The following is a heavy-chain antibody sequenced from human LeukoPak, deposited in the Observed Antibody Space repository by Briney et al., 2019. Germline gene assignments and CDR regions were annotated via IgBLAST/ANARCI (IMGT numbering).Heavy chain of an antibody. J-gene: IGHJ4*02. CDR1: GGSLSSSSYY. D-gene: IGHD3-10*01. Sequence: SGTLSLTCTVSGGSLSSSSYYWGWIRQPPGKGLEWIGNIYYSGSAYYNPSLKSRVTISVDTSKNQFSLKLSSVTAADTAVYYCARGDLTGSLIYGSGSSHFDYWGQGTLVTVSS. CDR3: ARGDLTGSLIYGSGSSHFDY. CDR2: IYYSGSA. V-gene: IGHV4-39*07.